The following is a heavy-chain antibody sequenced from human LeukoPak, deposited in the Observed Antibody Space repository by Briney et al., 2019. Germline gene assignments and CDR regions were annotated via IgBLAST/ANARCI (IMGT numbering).Heavy chain of an antibody. D-gene: IGHD2-8*02. Sequence: GRSLRLSCAASGFTFSNYGMHWVRQAPGKGLEWVAVISYDGSNKYYADSVKGRFTISRDNSKSTLNLQMNSLRAEDTAVYYCARTPIHIALTYGMDVWGQGTTVAVSS. J-gene: IGHJ6*02. CDR2: ISYDGSNK. V-gene: IGHV3-30*03. CDR1: GFTFSNYG. CDR3: ARTPIHIALTYGMDV.